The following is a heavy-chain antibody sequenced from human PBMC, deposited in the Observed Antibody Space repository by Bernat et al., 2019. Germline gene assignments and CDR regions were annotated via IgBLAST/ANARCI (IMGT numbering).Heavy chain of an antibody. Sequence: QVQLVQSGAEVKKPGASVKVSCKTSASAFTSYGFSWVRQAPGQGLEWMGWISTIHGHTNYAQKFQDRVTMTTEASTSTVYMELGSLRSDDTAVYYCARDRPAFGGIDFWGQGTLVTVSP. D-gene: IGHD3-16*01. V-gene: IGHV1-18*01. CDR3: ARDRPAFGGIDF. CDR1: ASAFTSYG. CDR2: ISTIHGHT. J-gene: IGHJ4*02.